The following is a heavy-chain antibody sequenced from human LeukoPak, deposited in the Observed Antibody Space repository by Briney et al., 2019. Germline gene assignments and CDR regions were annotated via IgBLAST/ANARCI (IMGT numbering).Heavy chain of an antibody. CDR1: GGSISSSNW. V-gene: IGHV4-4*02. D-gene: IGHD6-13*01. CDR2: IYHSGST. Sequence: PSETLSLTCAVSGGSISSSNWWSWVRQPPGKGLEWIGEIYHSGSTNYNPSLKSRVTISVDKSKNQFSLKLSSVTAADTAVYYCARDTMASPAAAGPNWYDPWGQGTLVTVSS. J-gene: IGHJ5*02. CDR3: ARDTMASPAAAGPNWYDP.